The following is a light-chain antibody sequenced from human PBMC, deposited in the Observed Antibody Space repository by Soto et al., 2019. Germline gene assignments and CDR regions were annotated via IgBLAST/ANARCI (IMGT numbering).Light chain of an antibody. CDR2: KAS. CDR1: ESINIW. CDR3: QQYHIHST. J-gene: IGKJ1*01. Sequence: DIQMTQSPSTLSASVGDRVTITCRASESINIWLACFQQKPGKAPKLLISKASTLESGVPSRFSGSGSGTEFTLTISSLQPDDFATYHCQQYHIHSTFGQGTKVEVK. V-gene: IGKV1-5*03.